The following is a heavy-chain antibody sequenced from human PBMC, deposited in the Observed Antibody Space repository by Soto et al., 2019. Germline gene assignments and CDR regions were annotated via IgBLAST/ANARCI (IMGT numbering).Heavy chain of an antibody. CDR3: ARHAWFGELFRPSGYYYYYMDV. Sequence: SETLSLTCTVSGGSISSYYWSWIRQPPGKGLEWIGYIYYSGSTNYNPSLKSRVTISVDTSKNQFSLKLSSVTAADTAVYYCARHAWFGELFRPSGYYYYYMDVWGKGTTVTVSS. V-gene: IGHV4-59*08. CDR1: GGSISSYY. D-gene: IGHD3-10*01. CDR2: IYYSGST. J-gene: IGHJ6*03.